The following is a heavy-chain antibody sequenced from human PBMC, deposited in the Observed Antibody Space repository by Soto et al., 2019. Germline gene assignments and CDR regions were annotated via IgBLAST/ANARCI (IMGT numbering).Heavy chain of an antibody. V-gene: IGHV4-34*01. CDR2: INHSGST. CDR1: GGSFSGYY. D-gene: IGHD6-13*01. Sequence: SETLSLTCAVYGGSFSGYYWSWIRQPPGKGLEWIGEINHSGSTNYNPSLKSRVTISVDTSKNQFSLKLSSVTAADTAVYYCATYSSSWSGPGGWFDPWGQGTLVTVSS. J-gene: IGHJ5*02. CDR3: ATYSSSWSGPGGWFDP.